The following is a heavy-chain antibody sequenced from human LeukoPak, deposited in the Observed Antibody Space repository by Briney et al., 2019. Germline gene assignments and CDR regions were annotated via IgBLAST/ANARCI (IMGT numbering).Heavy chain of an antibody. Sequence: PGGSLRLSCAASGFTFSSYWMHWVRQAPGKGLVWVSRIKSDGSSTSYADSVKGRFTISRDNANNTLYLQMNSLRAEDTAVYYCTRVPYLGGQGTLVTVSS. CDR2: IKSDGSST. CDR1: GFTFSSYW. D-gene: IGHD2/OR15-2a*01. J-gene: IGHJ4*02. CDR3: TRVPYL. V-gene: IGHV3-74*01.